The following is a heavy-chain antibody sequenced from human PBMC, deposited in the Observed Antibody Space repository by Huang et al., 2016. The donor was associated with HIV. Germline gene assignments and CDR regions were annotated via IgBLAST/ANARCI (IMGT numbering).Heavy chain of an antibody. D-gene: IGHD4-17*01. J-gene: IGHJ4*02. Sequence: QVQLVQSGAEVKTPGSSVKVSCKASGGTFSKYAISWVRQAPGQGLEWVGVSIPMVGTTNYARKVQGRVTITADDSTSTTYVEVSSLRSEDTALYYDARGQLGSYGDYDVLYWGQGTLVTVSS. V-gene: IGHV1-69*13. CDR1: GGTFSKYA. CDR3: ARGQLGSYGDYDVLY. CDR2: SIPMVGTT.